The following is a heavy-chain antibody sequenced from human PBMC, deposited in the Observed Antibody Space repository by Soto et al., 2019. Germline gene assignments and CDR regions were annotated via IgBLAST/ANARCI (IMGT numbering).Heavy chain of an antibody. CDR2: ISGSGGST. Sequence: EVQLLESGGGLVQPGGSLRLSCAASGFTFSSYAMSWVRQAPGKGLEWVSAISGSGGSTYYVDSVKGRFTISRDNSKDTLYLQMNSLRAEDTAVYYCAKDGAATPLNLRYNKHDYWGQGTLVTVSS. D-gene: IGHD2-15*01. J-gene: IGHJ4*02. V-gene: IGHV3-23*01. CDR3: AKDGAATPLNLRYNKHDY. CDR1: GFTFSSYA.